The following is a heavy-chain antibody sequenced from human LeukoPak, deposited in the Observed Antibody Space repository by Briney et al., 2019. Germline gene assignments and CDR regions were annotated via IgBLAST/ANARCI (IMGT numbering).Heavy chain of an antibody. Sequence: ASVKVSCKASGYSFTAYYMHWVRQAPGQGLEWMGWINPNSGGTNYAQKFQGRVTMTRDTSITTAYMEMSRLRSDDTALYYCARGWRSWYFDSWGQGTLATVSS. J-gene: IGHJ4*02. CDR1: GYSFTAYY. V-gene: IGHV1-2*02. CDR2: INPNSGGT. D-gene: IGHD6-13*01. CDR3: ARGWRSWYFDS.